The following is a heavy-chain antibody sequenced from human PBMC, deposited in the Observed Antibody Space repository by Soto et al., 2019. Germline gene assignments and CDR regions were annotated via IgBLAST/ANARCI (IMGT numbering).Heavy chain of an antibody. CDR1: GFTFSSYS. CDR3: ARDPPIVVVPAAMDWFDP. D-gene: IGHD2-2*01. J-gene: IGHJ5*02. Sequence: GGSLRLSCAASGFTFSSYSMNWVRQAPGKGLEWVSSISSSSSYIYYAYSVKGRFTISRDNAKNSLYLQMNSLRAEDTAVYYCARDPPIVVVPAAMDWFDPWGQGTLVTVSS. V-gene: IGHV3-21*01. CDR2: ISSSSSYI.